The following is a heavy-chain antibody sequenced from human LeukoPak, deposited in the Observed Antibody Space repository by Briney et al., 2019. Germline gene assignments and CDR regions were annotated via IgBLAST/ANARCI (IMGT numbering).Heavy chain of an antibody. V-gene: IGHV4-39*01. CDR2: IYYSGDA. Sequence: TSETLSLTCTVSGGSISSSSHYWGWIRQPPGKGLEWIGSIYYSGDAYHNPSLKSRVTTSVDTSKSQFSLRLSSVTAADTATYYCARTSRGVTTYLSYYHMDVWGKGTTVTVSS. D-gene: IGHD4-11*01. CDR3: ARTSRGVTTYLSYYHMDV. CDR1: GGSISSSSHY. J-gene: IGHJ6*03.